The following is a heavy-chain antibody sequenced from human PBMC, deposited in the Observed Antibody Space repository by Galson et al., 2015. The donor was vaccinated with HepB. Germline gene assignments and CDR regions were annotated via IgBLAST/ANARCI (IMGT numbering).Heavy chain of an antibody. D-gene: IGHD3-22*01. Sequence: SLRLSCAASGFIFRNAWMSWVRQAPGKGLEWVGRIKSKSDGGTIDYTAPVKGRFTISRDDSKNTLYLQMNSLKTEDTAVYYCTTDYYYDSSGYYGDWYFDLWGRGTLVTVSS. CDR2: IKSKSDGGTI. CDR1: GFIFRNAW. J-gene: IGHJ2*01. V-gene: IGHV3-15*01. CDR3: TTDYYYDSSGYYGDWYFDL.